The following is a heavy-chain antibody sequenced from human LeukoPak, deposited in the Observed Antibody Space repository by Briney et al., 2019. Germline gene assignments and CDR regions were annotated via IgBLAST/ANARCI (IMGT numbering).Heavy chain of an antibody. D-gene: IGHD3-3*01. CDR3: ARGGLYREWSLDWFDP. Sequence: VASVKVSCKASGYTFTSYGISWVRQAPGQGLEWMGWISAYNGNTNYAQKLQGRVTMTTDTSTSTAYMELRSLRSDDTAVYYCARGGLYREWSLDWFDPWGQGTLVTVSS. CDR2: ISAYNGNT. V-gene: IGHV1-18*01. CDR1: GYTFTSYG. J-gene: IGHJ5*02.